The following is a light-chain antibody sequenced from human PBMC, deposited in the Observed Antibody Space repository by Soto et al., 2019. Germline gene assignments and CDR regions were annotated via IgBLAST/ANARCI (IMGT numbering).Light chain of an antibody. CDR1: SSNIRKNS. V-gene: IGLV1-51*01. J-gene: IGLJ2*01. CDR3: GTWDSSLGGMV. Sequence: QSVLTQPPSVSAAPGQMVTISCSGSSSNIRKNSVSWYQQLPGTAPKLLIYDNDKRPSGIPGRFSASKSGTAATLGITGLQTGDEADYFCGTWDSSLGGMVFGGGTQLTVL. CDR2: DND.